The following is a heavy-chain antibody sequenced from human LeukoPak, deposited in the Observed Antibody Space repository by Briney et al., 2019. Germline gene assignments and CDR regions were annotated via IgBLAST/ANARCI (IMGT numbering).Heavy chain of an antibody. CDR3: ARSSWFGGRSEWRWFDP. V-gene: IGHV1-18*01. D-gene: IGHD3-10*01. Sequence: ASVRVSCKASGYTFTSYGISWVRQAPGQGLEWMGWISAYNGNTNYVQKLQGRVTMTTDTSTSTAYMELRSLRSDDTAVYYCARSSWFGGRSEWRWFDPWGQGTLVTVS. CDR1: GYTFTSYG. CDR2: ISAYNGNT. J-gene: IGHJ5*02.